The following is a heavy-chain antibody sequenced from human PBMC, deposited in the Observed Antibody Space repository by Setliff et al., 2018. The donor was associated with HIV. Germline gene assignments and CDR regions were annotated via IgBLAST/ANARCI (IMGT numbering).Heavy chain of an antibody. CDR2: IYGGGTT. CDR3: AKELAASGLGYFDS. J-gene: IGHJ4*02. CDR1: GFTVSSNY. Sequence: GGSLRLSCAASGFTVSSNYMSWVRQAPGKGLEWVSVIYGGGTTHYADSVKGRFTISRDNSKSTLYLQMNSLRAEDTAEYYCAKELAASGLGYFDSWGRGILVTVSS. V-gene: IGHV3-53*01. D-gene: IGHD3-22*01.